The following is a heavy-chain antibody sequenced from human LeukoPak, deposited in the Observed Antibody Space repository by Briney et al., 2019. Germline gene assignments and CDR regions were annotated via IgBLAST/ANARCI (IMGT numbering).Heavy chain of an antibody. CDR2: ISYDGINK. CDR3: ASSSSSLGADDAFDI. J-gene: IGHJ3*02. D-gene: IGHD1-26*01. V-gene: IGHV3-30*04. Sequence: GGALRLSCAASGFTFSSYAMHWVRQAPGKGLEWVAVISYDGINKYYADFVKGRFTISRDNSKNTLYLQMNSLRAEDTAVYYCASSSSSLGADDAFDIWGQGTMVTVSS. CDR1: GFTFSSYA.